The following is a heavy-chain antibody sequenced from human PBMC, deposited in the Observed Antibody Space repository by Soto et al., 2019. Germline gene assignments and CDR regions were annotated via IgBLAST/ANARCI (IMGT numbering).Heavy chain of an antibody. Sequence: ASVKVSCKASGYTFTSYGISWVRQAPGQGLEWVGWISAYNGNTNYAQKLQGRVTMTTDTSTSTAYMELRSLRSDDTAVYYCARVQSFTMVRGVRKAYYYGVDVWGQGTTVTVSS. CDR2: ISAYNGNT. V-gene: IGHV1-18*01. CDR3: ARVQSFTMVRGVRKAYYYGVDV. D-gene: IGHD3-10*01. J-gene: IGHJ6*02. CDR1: GYTFTSYG.